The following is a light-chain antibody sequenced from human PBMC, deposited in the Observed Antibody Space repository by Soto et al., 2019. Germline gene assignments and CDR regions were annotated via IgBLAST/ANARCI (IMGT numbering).Light chain of an antibody. Sequence: EIVLTQSPGTLSLSPGQGATLSCRASQSVSSNYLAWYQQKPGQAPRLLIFGASSRATGIPDRFSGSGSGTDFTLTISRLEPEDFAVYYCQQYGDSRFTFGPGTKVDIK. CDR1: QSVSSNY. V-gene: IGKV3-20*01. J-gene: IGKJ3*01. CDR2: GAS. CDR3: QQYGDSRFT.